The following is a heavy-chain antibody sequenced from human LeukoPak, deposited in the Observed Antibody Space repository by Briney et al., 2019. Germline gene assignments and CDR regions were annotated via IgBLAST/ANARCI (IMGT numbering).Heavy chain of an antibody. D-gene: IGHD1-26*01. CDR2: IYYSGST. Sequence: PGGSLRLSCAASGFTFSSYAMSWVRQAPGKGLEWIGYIYYSGSTNYNPSLKSRVTISVDTSKNQFSLKLSSVTAADTAVYYCARQYSRYYGMDVWGQGTTVTVSS. CDR1: GFTFSSYA. J-gene: IGHJ6*02. CDR3: ARQYSRYYGMDV. V-gene: IGHV4-59*08.